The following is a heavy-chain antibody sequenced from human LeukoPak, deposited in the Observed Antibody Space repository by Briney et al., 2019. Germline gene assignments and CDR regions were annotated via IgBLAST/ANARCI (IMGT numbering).Heavy chain of an antibody. J-gene: IGHJ4*02. Sequence: GGTLRLSCAASGFTFSSYGMSWVRQAPGKGLEWVSAISGSGGSTYYADSVKGRFTISRDNSKNTLYLQMNSLRAEDTAVYYCATPPGIDYGLGDYWGLGTLVTVSS. CDR1: GFTFSSYG. CDR3: ATPPGIDYGLGDY. D-gene: IGHD4-17*01. V-gene: IGHV3-23*01. CDR2: ISGSGGST.